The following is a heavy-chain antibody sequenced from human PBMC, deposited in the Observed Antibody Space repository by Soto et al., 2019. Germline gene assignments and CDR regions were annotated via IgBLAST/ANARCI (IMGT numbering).Heavy chain of an antibody. CDR1: GFTFSSYG. CDR2: ISYDGSNK. D-gene: IGHD3-22*01. J-gene: IGHJ6*02. CDR3: AKDLHLYYYDSSGYYNGMDV. Sequence: GGSLRLSCAASGFTFSSYGMHWVRQAPGKGLEWVAVISYDGSNKYYADSVKGRFTISRDNSKNTLYLQMNSLRAEDTAVYYCAKDLHLYYYDSSGYYNGMDVWGQGTTVTVSS. V-gene: IGHV3-30*18.